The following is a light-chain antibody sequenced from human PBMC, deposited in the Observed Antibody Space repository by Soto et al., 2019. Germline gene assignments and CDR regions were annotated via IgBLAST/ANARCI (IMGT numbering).Light chain of an antibody. J-gene: IGLJ1*01. V-gene: IGLV2-8*01. Sequence: QSVLTHPPAASGSPGQSVTISCTGATSDVGGYKYVSWYQQHPGKAPKLMINEVSKRPSGVPDRFSGSKSGNTASLTVSGLQAEDEADYYCSSYAGSNKGYVFGTGTKATV. CDR3: SSYAGSNKGYV. CDR1: TSDVGGYKY. CDR2: EVS.